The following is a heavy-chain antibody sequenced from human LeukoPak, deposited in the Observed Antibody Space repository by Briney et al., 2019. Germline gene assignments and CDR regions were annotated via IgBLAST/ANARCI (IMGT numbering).Heavy chain of an antibody. CDR2: INPNSSGT. J-gene: IGHJ3*01. CDR3: ARDRAGYCSSRSCSQGGFDF. CDR1: GYTFTSYD. Sequence: GASVKVSCKASGYTFTSYDINWVRQATGQGLEWMGWINPNSSGTNYAQKFQGRVTMTRDTSISTAYMELSRLRSDDTAVYYCARDRAGYCSSRSCSQGGFDFWGQGTMVTVSS. V-gene: IGHV1-2*02. D-gene: IGHD2-2*01.